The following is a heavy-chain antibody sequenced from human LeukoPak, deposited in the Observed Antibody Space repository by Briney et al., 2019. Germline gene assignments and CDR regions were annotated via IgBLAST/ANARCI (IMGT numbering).Heavy chain of an antibody. CDR1: GYTFTNYY. J-gene: IGHJ3*02. V-gene: IGHV1-2*02. Sequence: ASVKVSCKASGYTFTNYYLHWVRQAPGQGLEWMGWINPNTGGTKSTQKFQGRVPMTRDTSISTAYMGLSRLRSDDTAVYYCARDLYGATYRDAFDIWGQGTMVTVSS. CDR3: ARDLYGATYRDAFDI. D-gene: IGHD4/OR15-4a*01. CDR2: INPNTGGT.